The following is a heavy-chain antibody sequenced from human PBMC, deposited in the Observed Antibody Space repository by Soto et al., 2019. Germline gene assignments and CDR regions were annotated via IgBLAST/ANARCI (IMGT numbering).Heavy chain of an antibody. CDR3: ARDKDRLQLCGNYFYIVDV. J-gene: IGHJ6*02. CDR2: FMPVFPTT. Sequence: QVQLVQSGAEVKKPGSSVKVSCTASGCTFSTSAISWVRQAPGQGLEWVGGFMPVFPTTDYAQNFQGRVTITADESTTTAYLEITSLRADDTALYYCARDKDRLQLCGNYFYIVDVWGQGTAITVSS. V-gene: IGHV1-69*01. CDR1: GCTFSTSA. D-gene: IGHD3-16*01.